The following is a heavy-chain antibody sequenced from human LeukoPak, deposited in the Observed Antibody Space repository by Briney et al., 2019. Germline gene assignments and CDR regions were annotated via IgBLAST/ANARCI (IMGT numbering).Heavy chain of an antibody. CDR2: IWYDGSNK. CDR1: GFLFSNYG. D-gene: IGHD5-24*01. J-gene: IGHJ4*02. CDR3: ATVEMVSFNY. V-gene: IGHV3-33*01. Sequence: GSLRLSCTASGFLFSNYGIHWVRQAPGKGLEGVAVIWYDGSNKFYADSVKGRFTVSRDVSEDTPYLQMNSLRAEDPAVYYCATVEMVSFNYWGQGTLVTVSS.